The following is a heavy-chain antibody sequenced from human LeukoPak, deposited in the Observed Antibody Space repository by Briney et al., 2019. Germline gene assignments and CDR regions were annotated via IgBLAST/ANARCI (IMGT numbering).Heavy chain of an antibody. CDR2: ISYDGSNK. J-gene: IGHJ6*02. V-gene: IGHV3-30-3*01. Sequence: GRSLRLSCAASGLTFSSYAMHWVRQAPGKGLEWVAVISYDGSNKYYADSVKGRFTISRDNSKNTLYLQMNSLRAEDTAVYYCARVPRPKDGMDVWGQGTTVTVSS. CDR1: GLTFSSYA. CDR3: ARVPRPKDGMDV.